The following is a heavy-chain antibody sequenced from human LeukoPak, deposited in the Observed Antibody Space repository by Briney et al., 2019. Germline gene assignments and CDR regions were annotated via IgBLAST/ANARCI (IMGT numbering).Heavy chain of an antibody. V-gene: IGHV3-21*01. CDR1: GFTFSSYS. D-gene: IGHD3-10*01. J-gene: IGHJ5*02. CDR2: ISSSSSYI. Sequence: GGSLRLSCAASGFTFSSYSMNWVRQAPGKGLEWVSSISSSSSYIYYADSVKGRFTISRDNAKNSLYLQMNSLRAEDTAVYYCARDRGSLGPFEPWGQGTLVTVSS. CDR3: ARDRGSLGPFEP.